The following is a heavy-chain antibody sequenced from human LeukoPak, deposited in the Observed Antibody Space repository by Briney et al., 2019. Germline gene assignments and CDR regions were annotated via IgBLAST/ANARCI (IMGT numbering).Heavy chain of an antibody. CDR1: GYTFTGYY. V-gene: IGHV1-2*02. Sequence: ASVKVSCKASGYTFTGYYMHWVRQAPGQGLEWMGWINPNGGGTNYAQKFQGRVTMTRYTSISTAYMELSRLRSDDTAVYYCASLTGYDPTFDYWGQGTLVTVSS. CDR2: INPNGGGT. CDR3: ASLTGYDPTFDY. D-gene: IGHD5-12*01. J-gene: IGHJ4*02.